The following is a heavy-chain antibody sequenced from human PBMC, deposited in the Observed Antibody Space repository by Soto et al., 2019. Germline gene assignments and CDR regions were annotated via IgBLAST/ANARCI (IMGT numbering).Heavy chain of an antibody. CDR3: ARESLRRGYSYGTFDN. CDR2: IYYTGDT. D-gene: IGHD5-18*01. Sequence: SETLSLTCPVPGDSISSYYWSWIRQPPGKGLEWIAYIYYTGDTNYNPSLKSRVTISLDTSKNQFSLKLASVTAADTAVYYCARESLRRGYSYGTFDNWGQGTLVTVSS. V-gene: IGHV4-59*01. CDR1: GDSISSYY. J-gene: IGHJ4*02.